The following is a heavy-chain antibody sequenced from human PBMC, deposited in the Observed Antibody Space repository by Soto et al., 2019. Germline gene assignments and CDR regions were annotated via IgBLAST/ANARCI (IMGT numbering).Heavy chain of an antibody. Sequence: QVQLQESGPGLVKPSETLSLTCTVSGGSISSHYWSWIRQPPGKGLEWIGYIYYSGTTDYNPSLKCRVTMSMDPSEHQLCLRLSSVTAADTAVYYCARPRGTAPAVWYFDLWGRGTQVTVSS. CDR2: IYYSGTT. CDR3: ARPRGTAPAVWYFDL. CDR1: GGSISSHY. V-gene: IGHV4-59*08. D-gene: IGHD2-8*02. J-gene: IGHJ2*01.